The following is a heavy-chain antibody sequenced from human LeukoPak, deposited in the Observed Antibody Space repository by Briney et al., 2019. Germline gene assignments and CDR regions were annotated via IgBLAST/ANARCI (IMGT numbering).Heavy chain of an antibody. CDR3: ARGPGYSSGWYSWDFDY. CDR2: INPNSGGT. D-gene: IGHD6-19*01. CDR1: GYTFTSYA. Sequence: ASVKVSCKASGYTFTSYAMNWVRQAPGQGLEWMGWINPNSGGTNYAQKFQGRVTMTRDTSISTAYMELSRLRSDDTAVYYCARGPGYSSGWYSWDFDYWGQGTLVTVSS. J-gene: IGHJ4*02. V-gene: IGHV1-2*02.